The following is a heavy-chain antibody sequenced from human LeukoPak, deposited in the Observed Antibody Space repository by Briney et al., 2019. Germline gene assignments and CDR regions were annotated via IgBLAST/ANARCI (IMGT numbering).Heavy chain of an antibody. CDR2: IRYDGSNK. J-gene: IGHJ3*02. V-gene: IGHV3-30*02. D-gene: IGHD3-9*01. CDR1: GFTFSSYG. CDR3: ATNLLYDILTGYLGNAFDI. Sequence: GGSLRLSCAASGFTFSSYGMHWVRQAPGKGLEWVAFIRYDGSNKYYADSVKGRFTISRDNSKNTLYLQMNSLRAEDTAVYYCATNLLYDILTGYLGNAFDIWGQGTMVTVSS.